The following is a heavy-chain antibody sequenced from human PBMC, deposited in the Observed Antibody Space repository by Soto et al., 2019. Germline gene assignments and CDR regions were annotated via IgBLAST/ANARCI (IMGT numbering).Heavy chain of an antibody. CDR1: GFTFSSYG. D-gene: IGHD2-2*01. Sequence: GGSLRLSCAASGFTFSSYGMNWVRQAPGKGLEWVAVIWYDGSNKYYADSVKGRFTISRDNCKNTLDLQMNSLRAEDTAVYYCARVPALFPYGLDVWGQGTTVTVSS. V-gene: IGHV3-33*01. CDR2: IWYDGSNK. CDR3: ARVPALFPYGLDV. J-gene: IGHJ6*02.